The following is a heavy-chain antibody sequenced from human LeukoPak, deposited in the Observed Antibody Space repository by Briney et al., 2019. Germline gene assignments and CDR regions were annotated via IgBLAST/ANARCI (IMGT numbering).Heavy chain of an antibody. CDR1: GYTLTELS. V-gene: IGHV1-24*01. CDR3: ATVGKLGGDLMFDY. Sequence: ASVKVSCTVSGYTLTELSMHWVRQAPGKGLEWMGGFDPEDGETIYAQKFQGRVTMTEDTSTDTAYMELSSLRSEDTAVYYCATVGKLGGDLMFDYWGQGTLVTVSS. D-gene: IGHD4-17*01. J-gene: IGHJ4*02. CDR2: FDPEDGET.